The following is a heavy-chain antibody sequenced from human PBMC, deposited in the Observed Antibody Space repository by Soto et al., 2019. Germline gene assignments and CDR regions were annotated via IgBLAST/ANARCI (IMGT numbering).Heavy chain of an antibody. CDR1: GASISGFY. CDR3: VRGGTKALRDWFDP. J-gene: IGHJ5*02. V-gene: IGHV4-4*07. CDR2: IYATGTT. D-gene: IGHD1-1*01. Sequence: SETLSLTCAVSGASISGFYWSWIRKSAGKGLEWIGRIYATGTTDYNPSLKSRVMMSVDTSKKQFSLKLRSVTTAVTAVYYCVRGGTKALRDWFDPWGQGISVTVSS.